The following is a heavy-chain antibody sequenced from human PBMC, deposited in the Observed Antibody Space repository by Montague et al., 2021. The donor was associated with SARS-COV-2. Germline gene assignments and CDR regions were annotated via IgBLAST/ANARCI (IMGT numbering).Heavy chain of an antibody. CDR2: IGPSGST. CDR1: GGSLSGYH. D-gene: IGHD3-22*01. J-gene: IGHJ4*02. CDR3: ARGLIDITMMVVVFTGASLYFDY. Sequence: SETLSLTCGVSGGSLSGYHWSWIRQPPGKGLEWIGEIGPSGSTNXXPSLKSRVIISLDTSKNQFSLKLSSVTAAGTAVYYCARGLIDITMMVVVFTGASLYFDYWGQGILVTVSS. V-gene: IGHV4-34*01.